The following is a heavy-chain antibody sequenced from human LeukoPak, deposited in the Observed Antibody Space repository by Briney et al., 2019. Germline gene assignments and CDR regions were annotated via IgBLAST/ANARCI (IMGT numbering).Heavy chain of an antibody. J-gene: IGHJ4*02. CDR1: GFTFSYFG. CDR3: AAQQGSRGYQGDY. Sequence: GGSLRLSCAASGFTFSYFGMHWVRQAPGKGLEWVAVIWHDGSKNYYGDSVKGRFTISRDNSKNTLYLQMNSLRAEDTAVYYCAAQQGSRGYQGDYWGQGTLVTVSS. V-gene: IGHV3-33*08. CDR2: IWHDGSKN. D-gene: IGHD3-22*01.